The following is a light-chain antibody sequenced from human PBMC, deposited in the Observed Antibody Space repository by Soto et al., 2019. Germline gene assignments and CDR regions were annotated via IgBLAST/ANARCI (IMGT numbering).Light chain of an antibody. CDR3: QQYGSSPIT. Sequence: EVVMTQSPRTLSLSPGERATLSCRSSQSVSANYLAWYQQKPGQAPWLLISRASNRATGIPDRFSGRGSGTHFTLTINRLEPEDFALYYCQQYGSSPITFGQGTRLETK. J-gene: IGKJ5*01. CDR1: QSVSANY. V-gene: IGKV3-20*01. CDR2: RAS.